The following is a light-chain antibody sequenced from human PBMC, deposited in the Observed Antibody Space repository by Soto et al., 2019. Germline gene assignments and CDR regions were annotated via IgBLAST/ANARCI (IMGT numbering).Light chain of an antibody. J-gene: IGKJ2*02. CDR3: QQYNDWPCT. CDR2: GAS. V-gene: IGKV3-15*01. CDR1: RSVSGN. Sequence: EVGMTQSPATLSVSPGERATLVFSAGRSVSGNLAWYQQKPGQAPRLLIYGASARATGIPVRFSGSGSGTDFALTISSLQSEDFAVYYCQQYNDWPCTFGQGTKLEIK.